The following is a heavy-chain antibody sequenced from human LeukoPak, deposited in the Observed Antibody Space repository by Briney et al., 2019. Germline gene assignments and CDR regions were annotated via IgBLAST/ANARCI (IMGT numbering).Heavy chain of an antibody. V-gene: IGHV1-46*01. CDR1: GYTFTSYY. CDR2: INPSGGST. CDR3: ARPGGGDDSSGYSFDY. J-gene: IGHJ4*02. Sequence: ASVKVSCKASGYTFTSYYMRWVRQAPGQGLEWMGIINPSGGSTSYAQKFQGRVTMTRDTSTSTVYMELSSLRSEDTAVYYCARPGGGDDSSGYSFDYWGQGTLVTVSS. D-gene: IGHD3-22*01.